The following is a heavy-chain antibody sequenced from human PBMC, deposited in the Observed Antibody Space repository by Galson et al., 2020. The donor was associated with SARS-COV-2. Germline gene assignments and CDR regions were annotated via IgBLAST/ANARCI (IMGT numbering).Heavy chain of an antibody. V-gene: IGHV3-73*01. CDR1: EFIFSASA. CDR2: IRSRAKNYTT. D-gene: IGHD6-6*01. Sequence: GGSLRLSSGASEFIFSASAIPWVRQAPGKGPEWVGSIRSRAKNYTTTYGTSMTGRVTISRDDSKDTAYLQMNDLKSDDTAMYYCIGSSNRDNFDVWGRVILVTVSS. J-gene: IGHJ2*01. CDR3: IGSSNRDNFDV.